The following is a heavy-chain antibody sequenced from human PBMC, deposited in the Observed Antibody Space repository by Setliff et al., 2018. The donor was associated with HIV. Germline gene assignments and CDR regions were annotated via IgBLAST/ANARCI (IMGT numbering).Heavy chain of an antibody. Sequence: LSLTCTVSDGYISDGDYYWTWIRQPPGKGLEWIGHSYYSGSAHYNASLKSRVTMSVDTSVNHFSLRLSSVTAADTAVYYCASRRRSHQDLYGGNSVFLNWGQGTLVTVSS. V-gene: IGHV4-30-4*08. CDR3: ASRRRSHQDLYGGNSVFLN. CDR1: DGYISDGDYY. J-gene: IGHJ4*02. D-gene: IGHD4-17*01. CDR2: SYYSGSA.